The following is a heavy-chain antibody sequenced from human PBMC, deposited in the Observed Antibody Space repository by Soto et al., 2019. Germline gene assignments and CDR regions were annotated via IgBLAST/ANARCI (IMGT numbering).Heavy chain of an antibody. D-gene: IGHD3-9*01. CDR1: GGSVSSESYY. CDR3: ARINILTGYYIAMDV. V-gene: IGHV4-61*01. J-gene: IGHJ6*02. Sequence: SETLSLTCTVSGGSVSSESYYWSWVRQPPGKGLEWIGYIYYSGSTNYNPSLKSRVTISVDTSKNQFSLKVSSVTAADTAVYYCARINILTGYYIAMDVWGQGTTVT. CDR2: IYYSGST.